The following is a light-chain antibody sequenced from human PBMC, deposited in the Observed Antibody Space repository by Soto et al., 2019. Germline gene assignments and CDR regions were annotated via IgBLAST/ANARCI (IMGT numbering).Light chain of an antibody. CDR3: QQYASSPAIT. J-gene: IGKJ5*01. Sequence: EIVLTQSPGTLSLSPGERATLSCRASQSVSSSYLAWYQQKLGQAPRLLIYGASSRATGIPDRFSGSGSGTDFTLTISRLEPEDFAVYYCQQYASSPAITFGQGTRLEIK. CDR1: QSVSSSY. V-gene: IGKV3-20*01. CDR2: GAS.